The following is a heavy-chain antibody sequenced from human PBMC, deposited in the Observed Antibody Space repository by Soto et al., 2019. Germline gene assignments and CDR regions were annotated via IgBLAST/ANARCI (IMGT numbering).Heavy chain of an antibody. V-gene: IGHV1-3*01. D-gene: IGHD4-17*01. CDR2: INAGNGNT. CDR1: GYTFTSYA. J-gene: IGHJ4*02. CDR3: AGEGTTVTAFDY. Sequence: QVQLVQSGAEVKKPGASVKVSCKASGYTFTSYAMHWVRQAPGQRLEWMGWINAGNGNTKYSQKFQGRVTITRDTSASTAYMELSSLRSEDTAVYYCAGEGTTVTAFDYWGQGTLVTVSS.